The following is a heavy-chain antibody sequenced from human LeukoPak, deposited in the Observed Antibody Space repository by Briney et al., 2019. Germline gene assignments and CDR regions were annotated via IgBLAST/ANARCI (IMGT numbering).Heavy chain of an antibody. V-gene: IGHV1-24*01. CDR2: FDPEDGET. Sequence: ASVKVSCKVSGYTLTELSMHWVRQAPGKGLEWMGGFDPEDGETIYAQKFQGRVTITADESTSTAYMELSSLRSGDTAVYYCARDAPEPGNGSGWSRGAFDIWGQGTMVTVSS. CDR1: GYTLTELS. D-gene: IGHD6-19*01. J-gene: IGHJ3*02. CDR3: ARDAPEPGNGSGWSRGAFDI.